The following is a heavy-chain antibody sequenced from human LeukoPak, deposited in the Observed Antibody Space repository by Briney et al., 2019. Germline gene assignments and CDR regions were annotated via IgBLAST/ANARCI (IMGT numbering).Heavy chain of an antibody. CDR2: ISTYNDNT. V-gene: IGHV1-18*01. J-gene: IGHJ5*02. D-gene: IGHD3-10*01. Sequence: ASVKASCKASGYTFTSYGISWVRQAPGQGLEWMGWISTYNDNTNYPQKLQGRVTMTTDTSTRTAYMELTSLRSDDTAVYYCARVDAMVRGVINWFDPWGQGTLVTVSS. CDR3: ARVDAMVRGVINWFDP. CDR1: GYTFTSYG.